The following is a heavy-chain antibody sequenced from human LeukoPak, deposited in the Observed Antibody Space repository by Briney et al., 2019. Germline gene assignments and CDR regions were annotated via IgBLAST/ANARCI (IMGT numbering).Heavy chain of an antibody. J-gene: IGHJ5*02. V-gene: IGHV4-39*01. Sequence: RSETLSLTCTVSGGSISSSSYYWGWIRQPPGKGLEWIATIYYSGSTYYNPSLRSRVTISVDTSKNQFSLRLSSVTAADAALYYCARGALVVAGTRWFDPWGQGIQVAVSS. CDR2: IYYSGST. CDR3: ARGALVVAGTRWFDP. CDR1: GGSISSSSYY. D-gene: IGHD6-19*01.